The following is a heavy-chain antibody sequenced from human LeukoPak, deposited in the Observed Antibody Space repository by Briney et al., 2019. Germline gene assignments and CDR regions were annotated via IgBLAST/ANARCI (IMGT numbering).Heavy chain of an antibody. J-gene: IGHJ3*02. D-gene: IGHD1-1*01. CDR3: ARYPVEAARVEAFDI. CDR1: GYTFTGYY. CDR2: IYPNSGGT. Sequence: ASVKVSCKASGYTFTGYYIHWMRQAPGQGLEWMAWIYPNSGGTHYAQKFQGRVTMTRDTSISAAYMELSRLRSDDTAVYYCARYPVEAARVEAFDIWGQGTMVTVSS. V-gene: IGHV1-2*02.